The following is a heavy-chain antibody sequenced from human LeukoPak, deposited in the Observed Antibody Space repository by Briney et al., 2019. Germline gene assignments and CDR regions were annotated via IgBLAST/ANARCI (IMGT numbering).Heavy chain of an antibody. CDR2: IYYSGST. V-gene: IGHV4-59*08. CDR3: ARHRPDIWYYFDY. J-gene: IGHJ4*02. Sequence: SETLSLTCTVSGGSISSYYWSWIRQPPGKGLEWIGYIYYSGSTNYNPSLKSRVTISVDTSKNQFSLKLSSVTAADTAVYYCARHRPDIWYYFDYWGQGTLVTVSS. CDR1: GGSISSYY. D-gene: IGHD3-9*01.